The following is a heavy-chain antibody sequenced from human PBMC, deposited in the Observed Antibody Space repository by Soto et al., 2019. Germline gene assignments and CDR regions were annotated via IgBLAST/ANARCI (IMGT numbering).Heavy chain of an antibody. V-gene: IGHV4-34*01. CDR2: INHSGST. CDR1: GGSFSGYY. Sequence: SETLSLTCAVYGGSFSGYYWSWIRQPPGKGLEWIGEINHSGSTNYNPSLKSRVTISVDTSKNQFSLKLSSVTAADTAVYYCARASSSGYYDVWSGYLYYFDYWGQGTLVTVSS. CDR3: ARASSSGYYDVWSGYLYYFDY. J-gene: IGHJ4*02. D-gene: IGHD3-3*01.